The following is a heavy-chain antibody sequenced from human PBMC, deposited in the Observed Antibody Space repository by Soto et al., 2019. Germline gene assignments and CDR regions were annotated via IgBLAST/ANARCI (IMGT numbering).Heavy chain of an antibody. V-gene: IGHV1-69*13. D-gene: IGHD6-19*01. CDR2: IIPIFGTA. J-gene: IGHJ6*02. Sequence: SVKVSCKASGGTFSSYAISWVRQAPGQGLEWMGGIIPIFGTANYAQKFQGRVTITADESTSTAYMELSSLRSEDTAVYYCARFGVNSSGWYSDYYYGMDVWGQGTTVTVSS. CDR1: GGTFSSYA. CDR3: ARFGVNSSGWYSDYYYGMDV.